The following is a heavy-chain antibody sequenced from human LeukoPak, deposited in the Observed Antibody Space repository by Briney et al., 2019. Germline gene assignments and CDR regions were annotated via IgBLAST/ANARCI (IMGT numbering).Heavy chain of an antibody. V-gene: IGHV3-66*02. CDR2: IYSGGST. CDR3: ARDSESVWGSYYLDY. D-gene: IGHD3-16*01. CDR1: GFTVSSNY. J-gene: IGHJ4*02. Sequence: PGGSLRLSCAASGFTVSSNYMSWVRQAPGKGLEWVSVIYSGGSTYYADSVKGRFTISRDNSKNTLYLQMNSLRAEDTAVYYSARDSESVWGSYYLDYWGQGTLVTVSS.